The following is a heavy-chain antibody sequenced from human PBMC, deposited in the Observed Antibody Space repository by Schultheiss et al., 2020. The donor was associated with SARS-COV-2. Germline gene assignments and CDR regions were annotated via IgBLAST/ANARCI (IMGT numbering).Heavy chain of an antibody. D-gene: IGHD2-2*01. CDR1: GGSISSSNW. Sequence: SETLSLTCAVSGGSISSSNWWSWVRQPPGKGLEWIGEIYHSGSTNYNPSLKSRVTISVDKSKNQFSLKLSSVTAADTAVYYCARSRTKYQLLYYYYGMDVWGQGTTVTVSS. V-gene: IGHV4-4*02. CDR3: ARSRTKYQLLYYYYGMDV. J-gene: IGHJ6*02. CDR2: IYHSGST.